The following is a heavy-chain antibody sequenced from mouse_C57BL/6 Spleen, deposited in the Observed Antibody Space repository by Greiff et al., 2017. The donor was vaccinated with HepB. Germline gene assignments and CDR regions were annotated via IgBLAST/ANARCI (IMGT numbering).Heavy chain of an antibody. Sequence: EVQLVESGGGLVQPGGSLKLSCAASGFTFSDYGMAWVRQAPRKGPEWVAFISNLADSIYYADTVKGRFTISRENAKNTLYLEMSSLRSEDTAMYYWARLPDYAYAMDYWGQGTSDTVSS. CDR1: GFTFSDYG. CDR2: ISNLADSI. J-gene: IGHJ4*01. CDR3: ARLPDYAYAMDY. V-gene: IGHV5-15*01. D-gene: IGHD2-4*01.